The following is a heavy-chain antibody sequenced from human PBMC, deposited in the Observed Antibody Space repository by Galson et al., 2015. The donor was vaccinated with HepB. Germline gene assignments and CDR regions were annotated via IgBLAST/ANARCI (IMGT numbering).Heavy chain of an antibody. CDR1: GGSTSSQY. V-gene: IGHV4-59*11. J-gene: IGHJ2*01. Sequence: ETLSLTCTVSGGSTSSQYWSWLRQPPGKGLEWIGYIHYSGNTNYNTSLKSRLTISLDTSKNQFFLMLNSVTAAYTAVYFCARDGYYDRVAYYLVWYFDLWGRGTLVTVSS. D-gene: IGHD3-22*01. CDR2: IHYSGNT. CDR3: ARDGYYDRVAYYLVWYFDL.